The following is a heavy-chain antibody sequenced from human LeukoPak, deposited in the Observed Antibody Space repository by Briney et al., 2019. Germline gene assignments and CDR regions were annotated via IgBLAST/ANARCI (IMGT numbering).Heavy chain of an antibody. Sequence: GRSLRLSCAASGFTFSSYGMHRVRQAPGKGLEWVAVIWYDGSNKYYAASVKGRFTISRDNSKNTLYLQMNSLRAEDTAVYYCAKDGHSSAYYFDYWGQGTLVTVSS. CDR1: GFTFSSYG. CDR3: AKDGHSSAYYFDY. CDR2: IWYDGSNK. V-gene: IGHV3-33*06. D-gene: IGHD3-22*01. J-gene: IGHJ4*02.